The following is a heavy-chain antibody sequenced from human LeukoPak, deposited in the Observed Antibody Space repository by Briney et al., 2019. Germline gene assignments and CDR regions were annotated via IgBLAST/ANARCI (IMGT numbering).Heavy chain of an antibody. Sequence: GGSLRLSCTTSGFTFSSYALSWVRQAPGKGLEWVSGIRVSGSTYYPDSVTGRFTISRDNSENTLYLQMNSLRAEDTAVYYCAREGSITIFGVAFNAFDIWGQGTMVTVSS. D-gene: IGHD3-3*01. J-gene: IGHJ3*02. CDR2: IRVSGST. CDR1: GFTFSSYA. CDR3: AREGSITIFGVAFNAFDI. V-gene: IGHV3-23*01.